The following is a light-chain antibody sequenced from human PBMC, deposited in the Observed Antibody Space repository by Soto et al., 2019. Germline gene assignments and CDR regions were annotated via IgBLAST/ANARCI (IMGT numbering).Light chain of an antibody. CDR2: DAS. CDR3: QQRSNWPT. J-gene: IGKJ1*01. CDR1: QSVSSY. Sequence: EIVLTQSPATLSLSPGDRATLSCRASQSVSSYLAWYQQKPGQAPRLLIYDASNRATGIPARFSGSGSGTAFTLTISSLEPEDFAVYYCQQRSNWPTFGQGTKVEIK. V-gene: IGKV3-11*01.